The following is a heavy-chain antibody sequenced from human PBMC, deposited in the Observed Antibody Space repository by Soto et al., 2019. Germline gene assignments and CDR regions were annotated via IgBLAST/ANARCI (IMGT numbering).Heavy chain of an antibody. CDR2: ISSSSSYI. D-gene: IGHD3-10*01. CDR1: GFTFSSYS. Sequence: PGGSLRLSCAASGFTFSSYSMNWVRQAPGKGLEWVSSISSSSSYIYYADSVKGRFTISRDNAKNSLYLQMNSLRAEDTAVYYCARDSASDVYYYYYGMDAWGQGTSVTVSS. CDR3: ARDSASDVYYYYYGMDA. V-gene: IGHV3-21*01. J-gene: IGHJ6*02.